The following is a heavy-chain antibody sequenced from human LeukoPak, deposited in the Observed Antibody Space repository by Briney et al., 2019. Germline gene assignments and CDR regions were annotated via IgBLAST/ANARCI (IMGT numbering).Heavy chain of an antibody. J-gene: IGHJ4*02. CDR2: IKSKTDGGTI. D-gene: IGHD5-24*01. CDR1: GFTFSNAW. CDR3: TTEGRWLQPDFDY. Sequence: GGSLRLSCGASGFTFSNAWMSWVRQAPGKGLEWVGRIKSKTDGGTIDYAAPVKGRFTISRDDSKNTLYLQMNSLKTEDTAVYYCTTEGRWLQPDFDYWGQGTLVTVSS. V-gene: IGHV3-15*01.